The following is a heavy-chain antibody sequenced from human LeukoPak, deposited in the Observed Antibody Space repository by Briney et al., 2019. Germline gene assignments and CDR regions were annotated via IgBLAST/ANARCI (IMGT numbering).Heavy chain of an antibody. J-gene: IGHJ6*03. CDR3: ARDSPNYYYMDV. CDR2: INPNSGGT. CDR1: GGTFSSYA. Sequence: ASVKVSCKASGGTFSSYAISWVRQAPGQGLEWMGWINPNSGGTNYAQKFQGRVTMTRDTSISTAYMELSRLRSDDTAVYYCARDSPNYYYMDVWGKGTTVTISS. V-gene: IGHV1-2*02.